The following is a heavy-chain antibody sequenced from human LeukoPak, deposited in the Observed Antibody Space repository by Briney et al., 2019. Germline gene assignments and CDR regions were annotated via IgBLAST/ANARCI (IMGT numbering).Heavy chain of an antibody. D-gene: IGHD2-15*01. CDR1: GFIFSSYN. CDR2: ISSSSDYI. Sequence: GGSLRLSYAASGFIFSSYNMNWVRQAPGKGLEWVSSISSSSDYIYYADSVKGRFSITRDNARNSLYLQMNSLRAEDTAVYYCARTPGERYCSGGSCYFHYYYMDVWGKGTTVTVS. J-gene: IGHJ6*03. V-gene: IGHV3-21*01. CDR3: ARTPGERYCSGGSCYFHYYYMDV.